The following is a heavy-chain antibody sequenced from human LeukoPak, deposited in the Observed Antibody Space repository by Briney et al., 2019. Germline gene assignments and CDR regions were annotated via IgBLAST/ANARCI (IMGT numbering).Heavy chain of an antibody. V-gene: IGHV4-34*01. J-gene: IGHJ4*02. CDR2: LNHSGST. D-gene: IGHD3-22*01. CDR3: ARARSSGYRSALDY. CDR1: GGSFSGYY. Sequence: SETLSLTCAVYGGSFSGYYWSWIRQPPGKGLEWIGELNHSGSTNYNPSLKSRVTISVDTSKNQFSLKLSSVTAADTAVYYCARARSSGYRSALDYWGQGTLVTVSS.